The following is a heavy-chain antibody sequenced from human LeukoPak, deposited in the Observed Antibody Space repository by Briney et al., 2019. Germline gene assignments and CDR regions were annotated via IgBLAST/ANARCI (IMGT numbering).Heavy chain of an antibody. V-gene: IGHV1-69*05. J-gene: IGHJ6*03. CDR3: AGLGYCSSNSCPKNYYYMDV. Sequence: SVKVSCKASGGRFSSYAINWVRQAPGQGHEWMGGIIPSFGTANKAQKFQGRVTITTDEATSTAYLELSSLRSEDTAVYYCAGLGYCSSNSCPKNYYYMDVWGKGTTVTVSS. D-gene: IGHD2-2*01. CDR2: IIPSFGTA. CDR1: GGRFSSYA.